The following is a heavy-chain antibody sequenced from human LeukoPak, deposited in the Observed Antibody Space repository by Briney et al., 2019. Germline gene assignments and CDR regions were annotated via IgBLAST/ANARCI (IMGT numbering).Heavy chain of an antibody. V-gene: IGHV3-11*04. CDR1: GFTFSDYY. Sequence: GGSLRLSCSASGFTFSDYYMSWIRQAPGRGLEWVSYISSGGRTIFYADSVKGRFSISRDNAKNSLYLQMNSLRAEDTAVYYCARDHGGVLVRGVIDYWGQGTLVTVSS. CDR3: ARDHGGVLVRGVIDY. CDR2: ISSGGRTI. D-gene: IGHD3-10*01. J-gene: IGHJ4*02.